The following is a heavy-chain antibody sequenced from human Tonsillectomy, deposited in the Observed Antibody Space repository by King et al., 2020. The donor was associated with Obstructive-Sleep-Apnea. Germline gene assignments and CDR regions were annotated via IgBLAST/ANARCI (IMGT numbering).Heavy chain of an antibody. J-gene: IGHJ3*02. Sequence: VQLVESGGGLVQPGGSLRLSCAASGFTFSSYWMSWVRQAPGKGLEWVANIKQDGSANYYVDSVKGRFTIPRDNAKNSLYLQLNSLRVEDSAGYYCAREGYCSGGSCYPGAFDIWGQGTMVTVSS. CDR1: GFTFSSYW. CDR3: AREGYCSGGSCYPGAFDI. CDR2: IKQDGSAN. V-gene: IGHV3-7*01. D-gene: IGHD2-15*01.